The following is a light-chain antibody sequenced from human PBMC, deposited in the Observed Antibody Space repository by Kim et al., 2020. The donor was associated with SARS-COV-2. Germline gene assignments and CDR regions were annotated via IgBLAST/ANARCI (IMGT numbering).Light chain of an antibody. CDR3: QAWDGNTAGVV. V-gene: IGLV3-1*01. CDR2: QDS. J-gene: IGLJ2*01. Sequence: PGQTASITCSGDKLGDKYACWYQQKPGQSPVLVIYQDSKRPSGIPGRFSGSNSGNTATLTIGGAQAMDGADYYCQAWDGNTAGVVFGGGTKLTVL. CDR1: KLGDKY.